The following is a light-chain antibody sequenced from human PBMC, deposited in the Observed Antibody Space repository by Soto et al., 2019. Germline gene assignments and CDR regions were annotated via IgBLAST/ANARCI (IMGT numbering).Light chain of an antibody. Sequence: QSVLTQPPSASGTPGQRVTISCSGSSSNIGSNPVNWFQQVPGTAPKILIYTDDQRPSGVTDRFSGSKSGTSGSLAISGLQSEDEADYYCATWDGSLNALVFGGGTKLTVL. CDR1: SSNIGSNP. CDR3: ATWDGSLNALV. V-gene: IGLV1-44*01. CDR2: TDD. J-gene: IGLJ2*01.